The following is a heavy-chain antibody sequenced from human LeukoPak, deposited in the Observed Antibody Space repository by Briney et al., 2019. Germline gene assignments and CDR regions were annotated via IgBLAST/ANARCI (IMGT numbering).Heavy chain of an antibody. CDR1: GGSITTTNW. J-gene: IGHJ4*02. Sequence: SGTLSLTCAVSGGSITTTNWWSWVRQPPGKGLEWIGEVHLSGATNYNPSLESRVSMSIDKSKNHLSLEVTSVTAADTAIYYCTRESGAFSPFGFWGQGTLLSVSS. CDR2: VHLSGAT. V-gene: IGHV4-4*02. CDR3: TRESGAFSPFGF. D-gene: IGHD1-26*01.